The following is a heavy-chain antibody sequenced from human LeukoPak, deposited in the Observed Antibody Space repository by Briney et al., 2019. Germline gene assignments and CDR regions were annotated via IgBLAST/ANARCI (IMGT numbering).Heavy chain of an antibody. V-gene: IGHV1-69*01. CDR3: ARDSRSYYDSSGYSPDY. CDR1: GGTFNSYA. Sequence: GASVKVSCKASGGTFNSYAISWVRQAPGQGLEWMGGIIPIFGTANYAQKFQGRVTITADESTSTAYMELSSLRSEDTAVYYCARDSRSYYDSSGYSPDYWGQRTLVTVSS. J-gene: IGHJ4*02. CDR2: IIPIFGTA. D-gene: IGHD3-22*01.